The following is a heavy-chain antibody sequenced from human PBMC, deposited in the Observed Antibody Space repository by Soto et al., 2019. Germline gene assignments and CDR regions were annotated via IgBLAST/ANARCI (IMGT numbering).Heavy chain of an antibody. D-gene: IGHD3-3*01. J-gene: IGHJ4*02. V-gene: IGHV3-30*04. CDR1: GFTFSSYA. Sequence: SCKASGFTFSSYAMHWVRQAPGKGLEWVAVISYDGSNKYYADSVKGRFTISRDNSKNTLYLQMNSLRAEDTAVYYCAKDPFQAYYDFWSGYYQSWGQGTLVTVSS. CDR2: ISYDGSNK. CDR3: AKDPFQAYYDFWSGYYQS.